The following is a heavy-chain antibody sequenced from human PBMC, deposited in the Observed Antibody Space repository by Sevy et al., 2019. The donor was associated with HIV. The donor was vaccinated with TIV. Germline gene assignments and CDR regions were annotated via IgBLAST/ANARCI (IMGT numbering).Heavy chain of an antibody. J-gene: IGHJ5*02. V-gene: IGHV3-7*03. D-gene: IGHD3-16*01. CDR2: IKQDGSEK. Sequence: GGSLRLSYAASGFTFSSYWMIWVRQAPGKGLEWVANIKQDGSEKYYVDSVKGRFTISRDNAKNSLYLQMNSLRAEDTAVYYCASPGGKGFDPWGQGTLVTVSS. CDR3: ASPGGKGFDP. CDR1: GFTFSSYW.